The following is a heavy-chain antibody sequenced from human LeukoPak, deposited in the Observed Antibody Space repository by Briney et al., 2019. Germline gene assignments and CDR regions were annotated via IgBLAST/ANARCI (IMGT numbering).Heavy chain of an antibody. CDR3: ARDRYSYGHYYYYMDV. D-gene: IGHD5-18*01. CDR1: GFTVSSSY. CDR2: IYSGGST. J-gene: IGHJ6*03. V-gene: IGHV3-53*05. Sequence: EAGGSLRLSCAASGFTVSSSYMNWVRQAPGKGLGWVSVIYSGGSTYYADSVKGRFTISRDNSKNTLYLQMNSLRAEDTAVYFCARDRYSYGHYYYYMDVWGKGTTVTVSS.